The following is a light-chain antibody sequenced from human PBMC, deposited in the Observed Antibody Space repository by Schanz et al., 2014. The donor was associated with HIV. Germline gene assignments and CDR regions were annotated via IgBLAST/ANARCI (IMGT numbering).Light chain of an antibody. J-gene: IGLJ2*01. CDR1: SGSIASNY. CDR2: EDN. V-gene: IGLV6-57*04. CDR3: QSSDGLSLGV. Sequence: NFMLTQPHSVSESPGKTVTISCTRSSGSIASNYVQWYQQRPGSAPTTVIYEDNQRPSGVPDRFSGSIDSSSNSASLTISGLKTEDEADYYCQSSDGLSLGVFGGGTKLTVL.